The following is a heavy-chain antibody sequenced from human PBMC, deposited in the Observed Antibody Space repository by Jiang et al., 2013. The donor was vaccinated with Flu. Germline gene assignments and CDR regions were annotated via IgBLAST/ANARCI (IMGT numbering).Heavy chain of an antibody. J-gene: IGHJ3*02. D-gene: IGHD2/OR15-2a*01. Sequence: KGLEWMGIIYPGDSDTRYSPSFQGQVTISADKSISTAYLQWSSLKASDTAMYYCARMGLESLDIWGQGTMVTVSS. CDR2: IYPGDSDT. V-gene: IGHV5-51*01. CDR3: ARMGLESLDI.